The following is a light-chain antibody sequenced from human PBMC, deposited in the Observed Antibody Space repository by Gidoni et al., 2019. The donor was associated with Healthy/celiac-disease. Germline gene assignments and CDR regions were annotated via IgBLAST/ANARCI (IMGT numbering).Light chain of an antibody. J-gene: IGKJ2*01. Sequence: DIVMTQSPASLSVSSGERATLSCRASQSISSNLAWYQQKPGQAPRLLIYGASTRATGIPARFSGSGSGTEFTLTISSLQSEDFAVYYCQQYNSWPYTFXXXTKLEIK. CDR3: QQYNSWPYT. CDR2: GAS. V-gene: IGKV3-15*01. CDR1: QSISSN.